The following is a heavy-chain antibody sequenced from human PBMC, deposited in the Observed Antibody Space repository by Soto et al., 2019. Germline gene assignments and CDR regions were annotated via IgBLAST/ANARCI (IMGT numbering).Heavy chain of an antibody. Sequence: PGVSLRLSCAASGFKFRNYAIHWVRQAPGKGLEWLAVIWFDGSKKYYADSVKGRFTISRDNSKNTVYLDMNSLTADDSGVFYCARAHTMMILDRFDPWGHGTLVTVSS. CDR2: IWFDGSKK. J-gene: IGHJ5*02. CDR1: GFKFRNYA. D-gene: IGHD3-22*01. V-gene: IGHV3-33*01. CDR3: ARAHTMMILDRFDP.